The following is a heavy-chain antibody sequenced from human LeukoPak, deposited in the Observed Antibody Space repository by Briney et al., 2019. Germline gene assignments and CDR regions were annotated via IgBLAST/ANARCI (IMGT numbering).Heavy chain of an antibody. Sequence: SVKVSCKASGGTFSSYAISWVRQAPGQGLEWMGRIIPILGIANYAQKFQGRVTITADKSTSTAYMELSSLRSEDTAVYYCARAVEFGGSGHYYGMDVWGQGTTVTVSS. J-gene: IGHJ6*02. V-gene: IGHV1-69*04. CDR3: ARAVEFGGSGHYYGMDV. D-gene: IGHD3-10*01. CDR1: GGTFSSYA. CDR2: IIPILGIA.